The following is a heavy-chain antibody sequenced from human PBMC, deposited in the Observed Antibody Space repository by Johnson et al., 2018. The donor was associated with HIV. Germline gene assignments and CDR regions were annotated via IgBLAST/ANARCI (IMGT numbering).Heavy chain of an antibody. CDR2: ISFDGSNK. D-gene: IGHD2-2*02. CDR1: GFILSNFV. J-gene: IGHJ3*02. Sequence: QVQLVESGGGVIRPGGSQRLSCTASGFILSNFVMTWVRQTPGKGLEWVAVISFDGSNKNYADFVKGRFTISRDNSKNTLYLQMNSLRAEDTAVYYCARPSLYGVGWAFDIWGQGTMVTVSS. V-gene: IGHV3-30*03. CDR3: ARPSLYGVGWAFDI.